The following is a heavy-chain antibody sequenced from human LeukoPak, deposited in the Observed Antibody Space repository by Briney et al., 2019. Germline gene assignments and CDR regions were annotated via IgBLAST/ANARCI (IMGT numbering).Heavy chain of an antibody. D-gene: IGHD2-2*01. Sequence: ASVKVSCKASGGTFSSYAISWVRQAPGQGLEWMGGIIPIFGTANYAQKFQGRVTITTDESTSTAYMELSSLRSEDTAVYYCARDRYCSSTSCTRDAFDIWGQGTMVTVSS. CDR1: GGTFSSYA. CDR3: ARDRYCSSTSCTRDAFDI. CDR2: IIPIFGTA. J-gene: IGHJ3*02. V-gene: IGHV1-69*05.